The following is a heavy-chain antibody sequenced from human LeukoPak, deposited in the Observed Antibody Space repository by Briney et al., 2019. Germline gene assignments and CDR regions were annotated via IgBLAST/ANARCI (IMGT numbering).Heavy chain of an antibody. CDR3: ARVGSRLWFGGSFDY. D-gene: IGHD3-10*01. V-gene: IGHV1-18*01. CDR2: ISAYNGNT. CDR1: GYTFTSYG. Sequence: GASVKVSCKASGYTFTSYGISWVRQAPGQGLEWMGWISAYNGNTNYAQKLQGRVTMTTDTSTSTAYMELRSLRSDDTAVYYRARVGSRLWFGGSFDYWGQGTLVTVSS. J-gene: IGHJ4*02.